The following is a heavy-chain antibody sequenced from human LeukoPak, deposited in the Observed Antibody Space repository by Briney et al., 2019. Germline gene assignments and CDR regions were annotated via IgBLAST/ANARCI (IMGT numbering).Heavy chain of an antibody. CDR2: IYYSGST. J-gene: IGHJ5*02. CDR1: GGTIGIYF. V-gene: IGHV4-39*07. CDR3: ASGSRAAMVRGVQFDP. Sequence: SETLSLTCSVSGGTIGIYFWSWIRQPPGKGLEWIGSIYYSGSTYYNPSLKSRVTISVDTSKNQFSLKLSSVTAADTAVYYCASGSRAAMVRGVQFDPWGQGTLVTVSS. D-gene: IGHD3-10*01.